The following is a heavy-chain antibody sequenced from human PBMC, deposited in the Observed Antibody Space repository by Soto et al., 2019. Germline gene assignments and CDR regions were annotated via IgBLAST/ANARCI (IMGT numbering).Heavy chain of an antibody. CDR3: TTELNDMEAFDI. J-gene: IGHJ3*02. CDR1: GFTFSTYG. D-gene: IGHD1-1*01. V-gene: IGHV3-33*01. CDR2: TWNDGSNK. Sequence: QVQLVESGGGVVQPGRSLRLSCVASGFTFSTYGMHWVRQAPGKGLEWVAMTWNDGSNKYYADSVKDRFTISRDNSKNTLYLQMNSLRDADSAVYYCTTELNDMEAFDIWGQGTMVTVSS.